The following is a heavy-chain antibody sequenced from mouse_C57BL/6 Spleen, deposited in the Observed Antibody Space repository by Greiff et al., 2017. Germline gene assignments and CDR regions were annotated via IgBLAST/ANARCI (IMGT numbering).Heavy chain of an antibody. CDR3: ARCGGYYFDY. CDR2: IDPEDGET. D-gene: IGHD1-1*02. Sequence: EVQGVESGAELVKPGASVKLSCTASGFNFKDYYMPWVKQRTEQGLEWIGRIDPEDGETNYDPKFQGKATITADTSSNTAYLQLSSLTSEDTAVYYCARCGGYYFDYWGQGTTLTVSA. CDR1: GFNFKDYY. V-gene: IGHV14-2*01. J-gene: IGHJ2*01.